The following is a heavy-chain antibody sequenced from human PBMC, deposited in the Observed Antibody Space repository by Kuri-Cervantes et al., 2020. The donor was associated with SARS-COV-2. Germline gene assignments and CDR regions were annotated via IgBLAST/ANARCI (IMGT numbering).Heavy chain of an antibody. V-gene: IGHV3-11*04. CDR2: ISSSGSTI. CDR3: VRDGDHWNFDY. Sequence: GESLKISCAASGFTFSDYYMSWIRQAPGKGLEWVSYISSSGSTIYYADSVKGRFTLSRDNAKNMLFLQMNSLRAEDTAVYYCVRDGDHWNFDYRGQGTLVTVSS. J-gene: IGHJ4*02. CDR1: GFTFSDYY. D-gene: IGHD1-1*01.